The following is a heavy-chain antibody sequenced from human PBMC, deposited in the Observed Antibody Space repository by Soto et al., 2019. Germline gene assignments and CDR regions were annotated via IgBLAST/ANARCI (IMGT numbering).Heavy chain of an antibody. J-gene: IGHJ6*02. CDR1: GYSFSDYF. CDR2: INPKTAAT. D-gene: IGHD2-15*01. V-gene: IGHV1-2*02. CDR3: ARIKRGIKYSNGMDP. Sequence: ASVKVSYKPSGYSFSDYFIQRMRQAPGQGREWVDWINPKTAATNYAKKFQGRVSLNRDKSSTTAYMELTRLRPDDTAVYYCARIKRGIKYSNGMDPWVQGTTVTVSS.